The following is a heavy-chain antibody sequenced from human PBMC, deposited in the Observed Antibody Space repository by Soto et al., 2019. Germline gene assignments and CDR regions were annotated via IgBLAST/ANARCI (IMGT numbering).Heavy chain of an antibody. Sequence: ETLSLTCTIPGGSISNYYWTWIRQTPGKGLEWIGYVYYSGNTNYNPSLKSRVSISVDTSKNQFSLKLSSVTAADTAVYYCARAAGGGYCSGGSCYSRAFDIWGQGTMVTVSS. V-gene: IGHV4-59*08. CDR3: ARAAGGGYCSGGSCYSRAFDI. J-gene: IGHJ3*02. D-gene: IGHD2-15*01. CDR2: VYYSGNT. CDR1: GGSISNYY.